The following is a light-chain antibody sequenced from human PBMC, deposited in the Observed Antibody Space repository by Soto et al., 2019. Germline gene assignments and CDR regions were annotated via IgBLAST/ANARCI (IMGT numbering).Light chain of an antibody. J-gene: IGKJ1*01. CDR2: DAS. V-gene: IGKV3-20*01. CDR3: QQYTRSPWT. CDR1: QGVASSY. Sequence: EIVLTQSPATLSLSPGERATLSCRASQGVASSYLAWYQQKPGQAPRLLIYDASIRATGIPDRFSGSGSGTDFTLTIGRLEPEDFAVYYCQQYTRSPWTFGQGTKVEIK.